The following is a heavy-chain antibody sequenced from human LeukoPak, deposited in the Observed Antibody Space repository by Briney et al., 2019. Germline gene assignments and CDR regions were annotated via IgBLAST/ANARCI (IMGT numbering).Heavy chain of an antibody. D-gene: IGHD6-6*01. Sequence: SETLSLTCTVSGGSISSSSYYWGWIRQPPGKGLEWIGSIYYSGSTYYNPFLKSRVTISVDTSKNQFSLKLSSVTAADTAVYYCARLSIAARILDYWGQGTLVTVSS. J-gene: IGHJ4*02. V-gene: IGHV4-39*01. CDR1: GGSISSSSYY. CDR2: IYYSGST. CDR3: ARLSIAARILDY.